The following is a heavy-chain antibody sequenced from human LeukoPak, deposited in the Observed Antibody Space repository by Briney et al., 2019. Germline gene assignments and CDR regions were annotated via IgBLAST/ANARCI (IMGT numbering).Heavy chain of an antibody. CDR1: GDSISSHF. J-gene: IGHJ4*02. V-gene: IGHV4-59*11. CDR2: ILSFGTI. Sequence: SETLSLTCTVSGDSISSHFWIWIRQPPGQGLEWIGHILSFGTINYNTTLQSRVTISLDTSKGQFSLDVYSVTAADTAVYYCARGRRDSGSYLVDYWGQGTLVTVSS. D-gene: IGHD1-26*01. CDR3: ARGRRDSGSYLVDY.